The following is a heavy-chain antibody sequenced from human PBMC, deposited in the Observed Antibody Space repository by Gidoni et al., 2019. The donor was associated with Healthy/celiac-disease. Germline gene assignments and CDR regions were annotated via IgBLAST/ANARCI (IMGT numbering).Heavy chain of an antibody. D-gene: IGHD5-18*01. V-gene: IGHV3-48*02. CDR2: ISSSSSTI. Sequence: EVQLVESGGGLVQPGGSLRLSCAASGFTFSRYSMNWVRQAPGKGLEWVSYISSSSSTIYYADSVKGRFTISRDNAKNSLYQQMNSLRDEDTAVYYCARDRGGYSWRDAFDIWGQGTMVTVSS. CDR1: GFTFSRYS. J-gene: IGHJ3*02. CDR3: ARDRGGYSWRDAFDI.